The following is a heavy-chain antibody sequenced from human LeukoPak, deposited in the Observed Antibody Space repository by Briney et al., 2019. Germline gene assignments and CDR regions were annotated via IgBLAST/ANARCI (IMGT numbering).Heavy chain of an antibody. CDR1: GGSFSGYY. CDR2: INHSGST. V-gene: IGHV4-34*01. J-gene: IGHJ4*02. Sequence: PSETLSLTCAVYGGSFSGYYWSWIRQPPGKGLEWIGEINHSGSTNYNPSLKSRVTISVDTSKNQFSLKLSSVTAADTAVYYCTRRYCSGGSCPRTFDYWGQGTLVTVSS. D-gene: IGHD2-15*01. CDR3: TRRYCSGGSCPRTFDY.